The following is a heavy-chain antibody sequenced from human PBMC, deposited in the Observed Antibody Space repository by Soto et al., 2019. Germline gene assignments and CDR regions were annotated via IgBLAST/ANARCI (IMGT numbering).Heavy chain of an antibody. J-gene: IGHJ6*02. CDR3: ARGSKGYGMDV. CDR2: INHSGST. V-gene: IGHV4-34*01. CDR1: GGSFSGYY. Sequence: TSETLSLTCAVYGGSFSGYYWSWIRQPPGKGLEWIGEINHSGSTNYNPSLKSRVTISVDTSKNQFSLRLSSVTAADTAVYYCARGSKGYGMDVWGQGTTVTVSS.